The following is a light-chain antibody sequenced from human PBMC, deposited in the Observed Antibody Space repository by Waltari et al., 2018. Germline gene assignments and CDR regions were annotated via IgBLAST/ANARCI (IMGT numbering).Light chain of an antibody. J-gene: IGKJ2*01. CDR1: QSLLHSNGYNY. Sequence: DIVMTQSPLSLPVTPGAPASISCRSSQSLLHSNGYNYLDWYLQKPGQSPQLLIYLGSNRASGVPDRFSGSGSGTDFTLKISRVEAEDVGIYYCMQVLQTYTFGPGTKLEIK. V-gene: IGKV2-28*01. CDR2: LGS. CDR3: MQVLQTYT.